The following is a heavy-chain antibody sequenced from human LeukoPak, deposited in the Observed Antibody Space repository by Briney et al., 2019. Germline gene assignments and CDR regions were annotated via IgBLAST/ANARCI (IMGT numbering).Heavy chain of an antibody. CDR2: ISGSGGST. Sequence: GRSLRLSCAASGFTFSSYAMSWVRQAPGKGLEWVSAISGSGGSTYYADSVKGRFTISGDNSKNTLYLQMNSLRAEDTAVYYCAKASMRTPWIQLHWGQGTLVTVSS. CDR3: AKASMRTPWIQLH. CDR1: GFTFSSYA. J-gene: IGHJ4*02. D-gene: IGHD5-18*01. V-gene: IGHV3-23*01.